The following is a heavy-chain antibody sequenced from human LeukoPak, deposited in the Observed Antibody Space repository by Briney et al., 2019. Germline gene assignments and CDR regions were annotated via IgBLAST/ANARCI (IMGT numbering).Heavy chain of an antibody. CDR2: ISAYNGNT. Sequence: GASVKVSCKASGYTFTSYGISWVRQAPGQGLEWMGWISAYNGNTNYAQKLQGRVTMTTDTSTSTAYMERRSLRSDDTAVYSCARDLSDRIGVVKSWFDPWGQGTLVTVSS. J-gene: IGHJ5*02. V-gene: IGHV1-18*01. D-gene: IGHD3-3*01. CDR1: GYTFTSYG. CDR3: ARDLSDRIGVVKSWFDP.